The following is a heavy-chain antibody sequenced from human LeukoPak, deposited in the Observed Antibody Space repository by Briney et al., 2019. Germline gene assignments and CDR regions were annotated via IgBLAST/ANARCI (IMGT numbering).Heavy chain of an antibody. Sequence: GGSLRLSCAASGFTFNSYSMNWVRQAPGKGLEWVSSISSSSSYIYYADPVKGRFTISRDNAKNSLYLQMNSLRAEDTAVYYCARDRQYCSGGSCYPLFDYWGQGTLVTVSS. CDR2: ISSSSSYI. V-gene: IGHV3-21*01. CDR1: GFTFNSYS. D-gene: IGHD2-15*01. CDR3: ARDRQYCSGGSCYPLFDY. J-gene: IGHJ4*02.